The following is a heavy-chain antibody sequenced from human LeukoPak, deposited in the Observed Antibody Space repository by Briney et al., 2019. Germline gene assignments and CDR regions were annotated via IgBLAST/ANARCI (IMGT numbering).Heavy chain of an antibody. V-gene: IGHV3-30*18. CDR1: GFTFSSYG. Sequence: PGGSLRLSCAASGFTFSSYGMHWVRQAPGKGLEWVAVISYDGSNKYYADSVKGRFTISRDNSKNTLYLQMNSLRAEDTAVYYCAKDGEGVVRGVIIPGDAFDIWGQGTMVTVSS. J-gene: IGHJ3*02. CDR2: ISYDGSNK. D-gene: IGHD3-10*01. CDR3: AKDGEGVVRGVIIPGDAFDI.